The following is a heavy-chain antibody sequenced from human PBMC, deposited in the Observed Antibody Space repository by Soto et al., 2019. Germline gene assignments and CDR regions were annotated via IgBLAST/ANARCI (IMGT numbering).Heavy chain of an antibody. D-gene: IGHD5-18*01. V-gene: IGHV4-31*03. CDR3: AREGEYSYGPFDY. J-gene: IGHJ4*02. Sequence: SETLSLTCTVSGGSISSSSYYWGWIRQPPGKGLEWIGYIYYSGSTYYNPSLKSRVTISVDTSKNQFSLKLSSVTAADTAVYYCAREGEYSYGPFDYWGQGTLVTVSS. CDR1: GGSISSSSYY. CDR2: IYYSGST.